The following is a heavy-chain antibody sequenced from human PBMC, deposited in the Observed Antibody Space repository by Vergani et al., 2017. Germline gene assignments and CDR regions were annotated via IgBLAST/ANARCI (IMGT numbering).Heavy chain of an antibody. D-gene: IGHD2-21*01. CDR2: ISSSSSYI. CDR1: GFTFSTYA. CDR3: ADLYGDDGFSPF. Sequence: EVQLLESGGDLVQPGGSLRLSCAASGFTFSTYAMTWVRQAPGKGLEWVSTISSSSSYIYYADSVKGRFTISRDDSKNTVYLQINSLRAEDTAFYYCADLYGDDGFSPFWGQGTLVTVSS. J-gene: IGHJ4*02. V-gene: IGHV3-23*01.